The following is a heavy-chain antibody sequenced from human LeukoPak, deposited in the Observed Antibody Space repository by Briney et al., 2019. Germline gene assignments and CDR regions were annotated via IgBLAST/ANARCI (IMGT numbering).Heavy chain of an antibody. D-gene: IGHD6-6*01. CDR3: ARSIVLAGISGR. CDR1: GFTFRSYW. J-gene: IGHJ4*02. CDR2: INQDGSEH. Sequence: GGSLRLSCAASGFTFRSYWMTWVRKAPGKGLERVASINQDGSEHYYVDSVKGRSTNSRDNAKNSLHLQMTSLRAEDTAVYYCARSIVLAGISGRWGQGTLVTVSS. V-gene: IGHV3-7*01.